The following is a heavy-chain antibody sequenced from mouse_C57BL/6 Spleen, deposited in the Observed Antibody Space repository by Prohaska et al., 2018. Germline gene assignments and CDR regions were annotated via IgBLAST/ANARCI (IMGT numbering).Heavy chain of an antibody. D-gene: IGHD2-3*01. CDR2: ITHSGET. CDR3: AGDRDCYFGMDY. V-gene: IGHV12-3*01. Sequence: QMQLQESGPGLVNPSPSLFFTCSITGFPITSGYYWIWIRQSPGKPLEWMGYITHSGETFYNPSLQSPISITRETSKNQFFLQLNSVTTEDTAMYYCAGDRDCYFGMDYWGQGTSVTVSS. CDR1: GFPITSGYY. J-gene: IGHJ4*01.